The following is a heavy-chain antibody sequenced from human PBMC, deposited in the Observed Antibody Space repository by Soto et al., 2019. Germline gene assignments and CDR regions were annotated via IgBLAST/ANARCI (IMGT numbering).Heavy chain of an antibody. CDR3: ARSFAGLRCPDD. D-gene: IGHD3-3*01. V-gene: IGHV4-39*01. CDR1: GVSISSSSYC. J-gene: IGHJ6*02. CDR2: IYYSGST. Sequence: XETLSLSCTVAGVSISSSSYCWGWIRQPPGKGLEWIGSIYYSGSTYYNPSLKSRVTISVDASKNQFSLKLSSVTAADTAVYYCARSFAGLRCPDDWGQGPTVTV.